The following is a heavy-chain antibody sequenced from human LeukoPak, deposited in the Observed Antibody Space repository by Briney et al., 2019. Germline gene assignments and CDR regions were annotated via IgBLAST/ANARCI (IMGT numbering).Heavy chain of an antibody. CDR3: ARRALLWFGDLRYYFDY. CDR1: GFTVSSNY. CDR2: IYSGGST. D-gene: IGHD3-10*01. J-gene: IGHJ4*02. V-gene: IGHV3-53*01. Sequence: GGSLRLSCAASGFTVSSNYMSWVRQAPGKGLEWVSVIYSGGSTYYADSVKGRFTISRDNSKNTLYLQMNSLRAEDTAVYYCARRALLWFGDLRYYFDYWGQGTLVTVSS.